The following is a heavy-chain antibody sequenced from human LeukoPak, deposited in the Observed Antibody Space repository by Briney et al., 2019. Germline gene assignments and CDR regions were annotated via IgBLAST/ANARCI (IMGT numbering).Heavy chain of an antibody. D-gene: IGHD5-12*01. V-gene: IGHV1-18*04. CDR2: ISAYNGNT. CDR3: ARDPSGYSPDY. J-gene: IGHJ4*02. CDR1: GYTFTGYY. Sequence: GASVKVSCKASGYTFTGYYMHWVRQAPGQGLEWMGWISAYNGNTNYAQKLQGRVTMTTDTSTSTAYMELRSLRSDDTAVYYCARDPSGYSPDYWGQGTLVTVSS.